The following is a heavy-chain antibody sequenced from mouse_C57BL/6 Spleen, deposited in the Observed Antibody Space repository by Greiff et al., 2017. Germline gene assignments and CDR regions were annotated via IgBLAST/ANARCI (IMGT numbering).Heavy chain of an antibody. Sequence: VQLQQPGAELVKPGASVKLSCKASGYTFTSYWMHWVKQRPGQGLEWIGMIHPNSGSTNYNEKFKSKATLTVDKSSSTAYMQLSSLTSEDSAVYYCARLDYGDAYWGQGTLVTVSA. D-gene: IGHD1-2*01. J-gene: IGHJ3*01. CDR3: ARLDYGDAY. V-gene: IGHV1-64*01. CDR1: GYTFTSYW. CDR2: IHPNSGST.